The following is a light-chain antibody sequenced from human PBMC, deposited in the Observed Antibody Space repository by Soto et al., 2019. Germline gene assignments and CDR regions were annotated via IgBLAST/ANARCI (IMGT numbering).Light chain of an antibody. CDR2: DAS. CDR1: QSVSSNY. Sequence: EIVLTQSPGTLSLSPGERATLSCRASQSVSSNYLTWYQKKPGQAPRLLIYDASTRATGVPDRFSGSGSGTDLTLTISRLEPEDFAVYYCQQYGDSLLTFGQGTRLEIK. CDR3: QQYGDSLLT. V-gene: IGKV3-20*01. J-gene: IGKJ5*01.